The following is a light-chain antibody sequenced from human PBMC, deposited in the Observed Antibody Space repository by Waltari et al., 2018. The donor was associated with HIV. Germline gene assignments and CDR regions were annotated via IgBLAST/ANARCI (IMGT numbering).Light chain of an antibody. CDR3: QAFGGT. CDR1: QSVRNR. CDR2: DAS. V-gene: IGKV3-15*01. J-gene: IGKJ3*01. Sequence: VMTQSPATLSVSPGQRATLSCGASQSVRNRLAWYQQRPGQSPRLLIYDASTRATGVPDRFSASGSETEFTLTITSLQSEDFARYYCQAFGGTFGPGTRV.